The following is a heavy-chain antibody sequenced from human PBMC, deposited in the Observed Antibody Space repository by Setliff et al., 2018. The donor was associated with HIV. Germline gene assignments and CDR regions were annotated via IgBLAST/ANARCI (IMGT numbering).Heavy chain of an antibody. V-gene: IGHV1-69*10. CDR1: GDTFSSYA. J-gene: IGHJ5*02. Sequence: AASVKVSCKASGDTFSSYAISWVRQAPGQGLEWMGGIIPILGIANYEQKFQDRVTITADKSTDTAYMELSSLRSEDTAVYYCARAQYQLLEPPTYNWFDPWGQGTLVTVSS. CDR2: IIPILGIA. D-gene: IGHD2-2*01. CDR3: ARAQYQLLEPPTYNWFDP.